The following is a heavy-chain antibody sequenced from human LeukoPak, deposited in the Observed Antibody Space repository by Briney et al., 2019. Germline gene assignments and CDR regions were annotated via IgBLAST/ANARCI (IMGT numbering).Heavy chain of an antibody. CDR3: ARVTMIVFDI. V-gene: IGHV3-53*01. CDR2: IYSGGST. CDR1: GFTVSSNY. D-gene: IGHD3-22*01. J-gene: IGHJ3*02. Sequence: GGSLRPSCAASGFTVSSNYMSWVRQAPGKGLEWVSVIYSGGSTYYADSVKGRFTISRDNSKNTLYLQMNSLRAEDTAVYYCARVTMIVFDIWGQGTMVTVSS.